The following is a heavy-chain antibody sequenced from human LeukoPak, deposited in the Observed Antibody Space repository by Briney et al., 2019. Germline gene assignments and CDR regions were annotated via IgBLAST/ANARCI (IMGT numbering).Heavy chain of an antibody. CDR1: GYTFTSYD. CDR2: MNPNSGNT. D-gene: IGHD5-12*01. V-gene: IGHV1-8*01. CDR3: ARGLIYSGLGPDFYY. J-gene: IGHJ4*02. Sequence: ASVKVSCKASGYTFTSYDINWVRQAAGQGLEWMGWMNPNSGNTGYAQKFQGRVTMTRNTSISTAYMELSSLRSEDTAVYYCARGLIYSGLGPDFYYWGQGTLVTVSS.